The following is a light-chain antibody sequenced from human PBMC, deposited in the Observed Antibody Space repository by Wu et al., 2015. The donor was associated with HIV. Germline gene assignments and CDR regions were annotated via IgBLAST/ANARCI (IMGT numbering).Light chain of an antibody. CDR3: QQYNNWSPLT. V-gene: IGKV3-15*01. J-gene: IGKJ4*01. CDR1: QSVSSN. CDR2: GAS. Sequence: EIVMTQSPATLSVSPGERATLSCRASQSVSSNLAWYQQKPGQAPRLLIYGASTRATGIPARFSGSEPGTEFTLTISSLQSEDFAVYYCQQYNNWSPLTFGGGTKVEIK.